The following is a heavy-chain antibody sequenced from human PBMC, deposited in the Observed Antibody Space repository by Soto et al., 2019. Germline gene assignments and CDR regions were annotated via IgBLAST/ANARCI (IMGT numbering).Heavy chain of an antibody. CDR3: AKGRSYYYYYGVDV. CDR1: GFTFDDYA. V-gene: IGHV3-23*01. CDR2: IIDSGGST. Sequence: GGSLRLSCAASGFTFDDYAMHWVRQAPGKGLEWVSDIIDSGGSTYYADSVKGRFTISRDNSKSTLYLQMNSLRAEDTALYYCAKGRSYYYYYGVDVWGQGTTVTVSS. J-gene: IGHJ6*02.